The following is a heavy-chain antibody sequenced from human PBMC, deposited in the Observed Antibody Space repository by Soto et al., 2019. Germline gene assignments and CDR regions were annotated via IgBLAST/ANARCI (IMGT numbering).Heavy chain of an antibody. D-gene: IGHD4-4*01. CDR2: INHSGST. CDR1: GGSFSGYY. Sequence: SETLSLTCAVYGGSFSGYYWSWIRQPPGKGLEWIGEINHSGSTNYNPSLKSRVTISVDTSKNQFSLKLSSVTAADTAVYYCANRSNFRRGVGWFAPWGQGTLVTVSS. J-gene: IGHJ5*02. CDR3: ANRSNFRRGVGWFAP. V-gene: IGHV4-34*01.